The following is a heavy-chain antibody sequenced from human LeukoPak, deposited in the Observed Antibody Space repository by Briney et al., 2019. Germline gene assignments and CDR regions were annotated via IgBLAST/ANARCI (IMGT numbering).Heavy chain of an antibody. CDR1: GFTVSSNY. CDR2: ISIPGSI. Sequence: GGSLRLSCAASGFTVSSNYMTWVRQAPGKGLEWVSVISIPGSITYADSVKGRFTTSRDNSKNTLYLQMNSLRADDTAVYYCARDKGSSWSDAFDIWGQRTMVTVSS. J-gene: IGHJ3*02. CDR3: ARDKGSSWSDAFDI. D-gene: IGHD6-13*01. V-gene: IGHV3-53*01.